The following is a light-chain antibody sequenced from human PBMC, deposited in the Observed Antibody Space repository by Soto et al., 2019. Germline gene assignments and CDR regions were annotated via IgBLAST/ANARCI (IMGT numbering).Light chain of an antibody. CDR2: LGS. J-gene: IGKJ5*01. V-gene: IGKV2-28*01. CDR3: MQALQTPT. Sequence: DVVLTQSPLSLAVTPGEPASISCRSSQSLLQSNGYNYLHWYLQKPGQSPQFLIYLGSNRASGVPDRFSGSGSGTDFTLKISRVEAEDVGVYYCMQALQTPTFGQGTRLEIK. CDR1: QSLLQSNGYNY.